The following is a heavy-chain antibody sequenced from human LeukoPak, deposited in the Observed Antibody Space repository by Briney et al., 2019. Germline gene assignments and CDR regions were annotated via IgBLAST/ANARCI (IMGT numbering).Heavy chain of an antibody. CDR2: IIPILGIA. Sequence: SVKVSCKASGGTFSSYTISWMRQAPGQGLEWMGRIIPILGIANYAQKFQGRVTITADKSTSTAYMELSSLRSEDTAVYYCARGRDDFWSGYDYWGQGTLVTVSS. D-gene: IGHD3-3*01. CDR1: GGTFSSYT. CDR3: ARGRDDFWSGYDY. V-gene: IGHV1-69*02. J-gene: IGHJ4*02.